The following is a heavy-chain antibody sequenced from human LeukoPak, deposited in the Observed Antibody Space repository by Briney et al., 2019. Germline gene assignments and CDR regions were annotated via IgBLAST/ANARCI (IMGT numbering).Heavy chain of an antibody. CDR1: GFTFRTYA. D-gene: IGHD5-24*01. J-gene: IGHJ4*02. V-gene: IGHV3-23*01. CDR3: AKRTMSAFDS. Sequence: GGSLRLSCTASGFTFRTYAMNWVRQAPGKGLEWLSGISGSGNGTYYADSVKGRFIISRDNSKNMVYLQMNSLTVEDVATYYCAKRTMSAFDSWGQGTLLIVSP. CDR2: ISGSGNGT.